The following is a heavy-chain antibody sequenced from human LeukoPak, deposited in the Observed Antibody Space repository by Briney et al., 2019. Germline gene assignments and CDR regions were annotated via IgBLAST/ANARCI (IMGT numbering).Heavy chain of an antibody. CDR1: GFTFSSYA. J-gene: IGHJ4*02. Sequence: GGSLRLSCAASGFTFSSYAMSWVRQAPGKGLEWVSAISGSGGSTYYADSVKGRFTISRDNSKNTLYLQMNSLRAEDTAVYYCAKYEYYYDSSGYPDSYYLGYWGQGTLVTVSS. CDR3: AKYEYYYDSSGYPDSYYLGY. V-gene: IGHV3-23*01. CDR2: ISGSGGST. D-gene: IGHD3-22*01.